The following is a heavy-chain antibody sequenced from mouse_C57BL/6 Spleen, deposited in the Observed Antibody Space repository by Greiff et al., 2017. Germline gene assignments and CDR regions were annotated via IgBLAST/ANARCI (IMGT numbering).Heavy chain of an antibody. D-gene: IGHD1-1*01. Sequence: QVQLQQPGAELVKPGASVKLSCKASGYTFTSYWMHWVKQRPGHGLEWIGMIHPNSGSTNYNEKFKSKATLTVDKSSSTAYMQLSSLTSEDSAVYYCARGYYGSSLDWFAYWGQVTLVTVSA. CDR2: IHPNSGST. CDR3: ARGYYGSSLDWFAY. V-gene: IGHV1-64*01. CDR1: GYTFTSYW. J-gene: IGHJ3*01.